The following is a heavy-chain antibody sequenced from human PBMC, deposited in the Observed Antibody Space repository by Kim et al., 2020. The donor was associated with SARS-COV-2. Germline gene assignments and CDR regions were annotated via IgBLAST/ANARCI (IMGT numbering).Heavy chain of an antibody. V-gene: IGHV4-34*01. J-gene: IGHJ4*02. CDR2: INHSGST. CDR3: ASSSWYYFDY. CDR1: GGSFSGYY. D-gene: IGHD6-13*01. Sequence: SETLSLTCAVYGGSFSGYYWSWIRQPPGKGLEWIGEINHSGSTNYNPSLKSRVTISVDTSKNQFSLKLSSVTAADTAVYYCASSSWYYFDYWGQGTLVTV.